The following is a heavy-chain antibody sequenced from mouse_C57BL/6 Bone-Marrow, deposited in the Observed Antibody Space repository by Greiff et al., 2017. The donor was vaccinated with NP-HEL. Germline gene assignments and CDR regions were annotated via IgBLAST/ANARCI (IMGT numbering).Heavy chain of an antibody. D-gene: IGHD1-1*01. CDR1: GFNIKDDY. J-gene: IGHJ3*01. V-gene: IGHV14-4*01. CDR3: TTSYYYGSSYWFAY. Sequence: EVQLQQSGAELVRPGASVKLSCTASGFNIKDDYMHWVKQRPEQGLEWIGWIDPENGDTEYASKFQGKATITADTPSNTAYLQLSSLTSEDTAVYYCTTSYYYGSSYWFAYWGQGTLVTVSA. CDR2: IDPENGDT.